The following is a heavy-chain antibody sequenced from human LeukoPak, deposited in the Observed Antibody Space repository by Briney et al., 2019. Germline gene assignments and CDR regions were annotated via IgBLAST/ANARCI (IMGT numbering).Heavy chain of an antibody. CDR1: GGSISSYY. V-gene: IGHV4-59*01. D-gene: IGHD4-17*01. J-gene: IGHJ4*02. CDR3: ARGGIDGDYAYYFDY. CDR2: IYYSGST. Sequence: SETLSLTCTVSGGSISSYYWSWIRQPPGKGLEWIGYIYYSGSTNYNPSLKSRVTISVDTSKNQFSLKLSSVTAADTAMYYCARGGIDGDYAYYFDYWGQGTLVTVSS.